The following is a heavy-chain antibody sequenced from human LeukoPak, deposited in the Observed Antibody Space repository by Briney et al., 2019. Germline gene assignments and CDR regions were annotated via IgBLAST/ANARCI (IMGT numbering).Heavy chain of an antibody. V-gene: IGHV4-39*07. J-gene: IGHJ4*02. CDR1: GGSISSSSYY. CDR3: AINPRYDYVWGSYRYRGYYFDY. D-gene: IGHD3-16*02. CDR2: IYYSGST. Sequence: SETLSLTCTVSGGSISSSSYYWGWIRQPPGKGLEWIGSIYYSGSTYYIPSLKSRVTISVDTSKNQFSLKLSSVTAADTAVYYCAINPRYDYVWGSYRYRGYYFDYWGQGTLVTVSS.